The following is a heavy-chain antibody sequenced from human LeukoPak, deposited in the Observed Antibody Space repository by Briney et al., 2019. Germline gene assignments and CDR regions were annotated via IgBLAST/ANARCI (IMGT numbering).Heavy chain of an antibody. CDR1: GGTFSSYA. CDR2: IIPIFGTA. V-gene: IGHV1-69*13. CDR3: ATDYGGKRHAFDI. Sequence: SVKVSCKASGGTFSSYAISWVRQAPGQGLEWMGGIIPIFGTANYAQKFQGGVTITADESTSTAYMELSSLRSEDTAVYYCATDYGGKRHAFDIWGQGTMVTVSS. J-gene: IGHJ3*02. D-gene: IGHD4-23*01.